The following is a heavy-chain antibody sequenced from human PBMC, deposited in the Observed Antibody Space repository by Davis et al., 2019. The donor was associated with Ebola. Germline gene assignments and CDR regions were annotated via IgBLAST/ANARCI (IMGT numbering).Heavy chain of an antibody. Sequence: PGGSLRLSCAASRFTFSSYAVSWVRQAPGKGLEWVSGISDSGDNTYYADSVKGRFTISRDTSKNTVYLQMNSLRAEDTAVYYCAKDQWELLWWGQGTLVTVSS. V-gene: IGHV3-23*01. CDR1: RFTFSSYA. CDR2: ISDSGDNT. J-gene: IGHJ4*02. CDR3: AKDQWELLW. D-gene: IGHD1-26*01.